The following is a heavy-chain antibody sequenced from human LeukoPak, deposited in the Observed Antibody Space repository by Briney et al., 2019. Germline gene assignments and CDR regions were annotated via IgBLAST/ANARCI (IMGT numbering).Heavy chain of an antibody. D-gene: IGHD2-15*01. CDR3: AKDGYCSGGSCYSFGFDP. V-gene: IGHV3-23*01. J-gene: IGHJ5*02. Sequence: PGGTLRLSCAASGFTFSSYDMSWVPQAPGKGLEWVSAISSSGGSTSYADSVKGRFTISRDNSKNTLYLQMNSLRAEDTAVYYCAKDGYCSGGSCYSFGFDPWGQGTLVTVSS. CDR2: ISSSGGST. CDR1: GFTFSSYD.